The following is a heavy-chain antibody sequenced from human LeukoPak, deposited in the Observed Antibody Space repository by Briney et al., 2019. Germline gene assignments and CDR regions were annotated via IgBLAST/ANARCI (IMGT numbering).Heavy chain of an antibody. V-gene: IGHV3-74*01. CDR3: ARDRGYGDHGWG. D-gene: IGHD4-17*01. J-gene: IGHJ4*02. Sequence: GSLRLSCAASGFTFSSYWMHWVRQAPGKGLVWVSRINSDGSSTSYADSVKGRFTISRDNAKNTLYLQMNSLRAGDTAVYYCARDRGYGDHGWGWGQGTLVTVSS. CDR1: GFTFSSYW. CDR2: INSDGSST.